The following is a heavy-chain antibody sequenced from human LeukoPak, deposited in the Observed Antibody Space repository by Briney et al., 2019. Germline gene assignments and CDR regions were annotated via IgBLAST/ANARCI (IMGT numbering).Heavy chain of an antibody. CDR3: ARDKAAAGTLFDY. V-gene: IGHV3-74*01. Sequence: PGGSLRLSCAASGFTFSSYWMHWVRQAPGKGLVWVSRINSDGSSTSYADSVKGRFTISRDNAKNSLYLQMNSLRAEDTAFYYCARDKAAAGTLFDYWGQGALVTVSS. CDR2: INSDGSST. CDR1: GFTFSSYW. J-gene: IGHJ4*02. D-gene: IGHD6-13*01.